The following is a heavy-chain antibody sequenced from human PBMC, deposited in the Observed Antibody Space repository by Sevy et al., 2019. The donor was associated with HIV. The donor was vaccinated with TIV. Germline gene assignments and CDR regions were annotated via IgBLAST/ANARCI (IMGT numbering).Heavy chain of an antibody. CDR2: ITRNSYEAYGGTR. CDR1: GFTFDDYA. J-gene: IGHJ4*02. Sequence: GGSLRLSCTASGFTFDDYAMSWFRQAPGKALEWVAFITRNSYEAYGGTREYAASVKGRFTISRDDSKSIAYLQMNSLKTEDTAMYYCSRALATAVTPEYYFDYWGQGTLVTVSS. CDR3: SRALATAVTPEYYFDY. V-gene: IGHV3-49*03. D-gene: IGHD2-15*01.